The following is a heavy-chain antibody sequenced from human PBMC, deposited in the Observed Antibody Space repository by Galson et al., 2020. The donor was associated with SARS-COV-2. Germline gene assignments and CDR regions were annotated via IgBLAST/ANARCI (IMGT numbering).Heavy chain of an antibody. D-gene: IGHD3-10*01. J-gene: IGHJ6*02. CDR2: IKQDGSEK. CDR1: GFTFSSYW. CDR3: ARDSLAFGDNPYYYGMDV. V-gene: IGHV3-7*01. Sequence: GESLKISCAASGFTFSSYWMSWVRQAPGKGLEWVANIKQDGSEKYYVDSVKGRFTISRDNAKNSLYLQMNSLRAEDTAVYYCARDSLAFGDNPYYYGMDVWGQGTTVTVFS.